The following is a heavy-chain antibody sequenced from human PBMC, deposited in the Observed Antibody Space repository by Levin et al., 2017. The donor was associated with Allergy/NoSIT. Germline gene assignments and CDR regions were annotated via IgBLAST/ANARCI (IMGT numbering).Heavy chain of an antibody. D-gene: IGHD3-10*01. Sequence: SETLSLTCAVYGGSFSGYYWSWIRQPPGKGLEWIGEINHSGSTNYNPSLKSRVTISVDTSKNQFSLKLSSVTAADTAVYYCARGGIAVRGVIIKAFDIWGQGTMVTVSS. J-gene: IGHJ3*02. CDR3: ARGGIAVRGVIIKAFDI. V-gene: IGHV4-34*01. CDR2: INHSGST. CDR1: GGSFSGYY.